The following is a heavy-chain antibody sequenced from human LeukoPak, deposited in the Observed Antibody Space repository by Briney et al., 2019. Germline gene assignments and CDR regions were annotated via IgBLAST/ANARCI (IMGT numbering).Heavy chain of an antibody. CDR3: ARSITIFESFDY. V-gene: IGHV3-23*01. Sequence: GGSLRLSCAASGFTFSSYAMSWVRQAPGKGLEWVSAFSGSGGSTYYADSVKGRFTISRDNSKNTLYLQMNSLRAEDTAVYYCARSITIFESFDYWGQGTLVTVSS. CDR1: GFTFSSYA. CDR2: FSGSGGST. J-gene: IGHJ4*02. D-gene: IGHD3-3*01.